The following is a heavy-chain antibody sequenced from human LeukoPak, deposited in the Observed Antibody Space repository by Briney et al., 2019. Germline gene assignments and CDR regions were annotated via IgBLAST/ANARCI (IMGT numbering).Heavy chain of an antibody. CDR1: GYTLTELS. V-gene: IGHV1-24*01. CDR3: ATLAVAGSIFGVGFHFDY. J-gene: IGHJ4*02. Sequence: ASVKVSCKVSGYTLTELSMHWVRQAPGKGLEWMGGFDPEYGETIYAQKSQGRVIMTEDTSTDTAYMELSSLRSEDTAVYYCATLAVAGSIFGVGFHFDYWGQGTLVTVSS. D-gene: IGHD6-19*01. CDR2: FDPEYGET.